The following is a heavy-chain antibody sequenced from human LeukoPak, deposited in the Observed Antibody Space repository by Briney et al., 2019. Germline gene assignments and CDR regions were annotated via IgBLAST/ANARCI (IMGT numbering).Heavy chain of an antibody. CDR2: ISWNSGSI. J-gene: IGHJ3*02. D-gene: IGHD6-13*01. CDR3: AKDIAAAGAGAFDI. CDR1: GFTFDDYA. V-gene: IGHV3-9*03. Sequence: PGRSLRLSCAASGFTFDDYAMHWVRQAPGKGLEWVSGISWNSGSIGYADSVKGRFTISRDNAKNSLYLQMNSLRAEDMAMYYCAKDIAAAGAGAFDIWGQGTMVTVSS.